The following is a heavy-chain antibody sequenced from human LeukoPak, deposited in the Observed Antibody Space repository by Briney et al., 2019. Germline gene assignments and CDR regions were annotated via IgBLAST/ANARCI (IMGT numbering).Heavy chain of an antibody. V-gene: IGHV3-48*01. Sequence: GGSLRLSCSASGFSLSNYNLDWVRQAPGKGLEWVSYIRTDSRTLYYADSVKGRFTISRDDAKNSLFLQMNSLRAEDTAVYYCARASSSWYYFDYWGQGTLVTVSS. CDR3: ARASSSWYYFDY. D-gene: IGHD6-13*01. J-gene: IGHJ4*02. CDR1: GFSLSNYN. CDR2: IRTDSRTL.